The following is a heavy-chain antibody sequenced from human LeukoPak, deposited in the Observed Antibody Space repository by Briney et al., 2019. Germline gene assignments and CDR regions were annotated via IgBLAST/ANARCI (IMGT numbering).Heavy chain of an antibody. D-gene: IGHD6-19*01. CDR3: ARPPRPECSSGWYDY. V-gene: IGHV5-51*01. CDR2: IYPGDSDT. J-gene: IGHJ4*02. Sequence: GESLKISCKGSGYSFTSYWIGWVRQMPGKGLEWMGIIYPGDSDTRYSPSFQGQVTISADKSISTAYLQWSSLKASDTAMYYCARPPRPECSSGWYDYWGQGTLVTVSS. CDR1: GYSFTSYW.